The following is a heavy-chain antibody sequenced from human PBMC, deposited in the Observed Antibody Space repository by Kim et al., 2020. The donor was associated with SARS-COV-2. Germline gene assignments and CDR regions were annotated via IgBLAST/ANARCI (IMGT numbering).Heavy chain of an antibody. J-gene: IGHJ4*02. V-gene: IGHV4-39*01. CDR1: GGSISSSSYY. CDR3: ARLPEDLVITYYFDY. D-gene: IGHD3-22*01. Sequence: SETLSLTCTVSGGSISSSSYYWGWIRQPPGKGLEWIGSIYYSGSTYYNPSLKSRVTISVDTSKNQFSLKLSSVTAADTAVYYCARLPEDLVITYYFDYWGQGTLVTVSS. CDR2: IYYSGST.